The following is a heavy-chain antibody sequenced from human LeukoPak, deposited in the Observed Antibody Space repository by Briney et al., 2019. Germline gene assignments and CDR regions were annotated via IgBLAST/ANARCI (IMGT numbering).Heavy chain of an antibody. CDR3: ALDSSGWSDDSFDI. CDR2: IHYSGST. J-gene: IGHJ3*02. CDR1: GGSISSSY. Sequence: SETLSLTCSVSGGSISSSYWSWIRQPPGKRLEWTGYIHYSGSTKYNPSLKSRVTMSIDTSKNQFSLNLKSVTAADTAVYYCALDSSGWSDDSFDIWGHGTMVTVSS. D-gene: IGHD6-13*01. V-gene: IGHV4-59*01.